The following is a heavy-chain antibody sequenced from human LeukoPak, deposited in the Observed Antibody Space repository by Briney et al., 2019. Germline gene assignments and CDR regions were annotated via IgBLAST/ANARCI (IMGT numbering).Heavy chain of an antibody. CDR2: ISYDGSNK. Sequence: GGSLRLSCAASGFTFSSYAMRWVRQAPGKGLEWVAVISYDGSNKYYADSVKGRFTISRDNSKNTLYLQMNSLRAEDTAVYYCARWGIAAAVPSYFDYWGQGTLVTVSS. J-gene: IGHJ4*02. CDR1: GFTFSSYA. V-gene: IGHV3-30-3*01. D-gene: IGHD6-13*01. CDR3: ARWGIAAAVPSYFDY.